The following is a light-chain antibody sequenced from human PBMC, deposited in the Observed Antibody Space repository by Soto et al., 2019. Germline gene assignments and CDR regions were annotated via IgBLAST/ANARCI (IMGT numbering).Light chain of an antibody. CDR1: SSNIGNNA. V-gene: IGLV1-36*01. J-gene: IGLJ1*01. Sequence: QSVLTQPPSVSEAPRQRVTISCSGSSSNIGNNAVNWYQQLPGKAPKLLIYYDDLLPSGVSGRFSGSKSGTSASLAISGLQSEDEADYYCAAWDDSLNGSYVFGTGTKLTVL. CDR2: YDD. CDR3: AAWDDSLNGSYV.